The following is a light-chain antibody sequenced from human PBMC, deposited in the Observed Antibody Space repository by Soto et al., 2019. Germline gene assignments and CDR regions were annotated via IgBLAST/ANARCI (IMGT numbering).Light chain of an antibody. V-gene: IGLV1-51*01. CDR1: SSNIGGNS. J-gene: IGLJ1*01. CDR2: DDN. CDR3: GSWDSSLSAYV. Sequence: QSVLTQPASVSGSPGQSITISCSGSSSNIGGNSVSWYQQLPGTAPKLLIYDDNKRPSGIPDRFSGSKSGTSATLGITGFQTGDEADYYCGSWDSSLSAYVFGIGTKVTV.